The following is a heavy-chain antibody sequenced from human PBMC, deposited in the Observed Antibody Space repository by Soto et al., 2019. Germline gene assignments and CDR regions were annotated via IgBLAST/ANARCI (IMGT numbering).Heavy chain of an antibody. CDR2: IKEDGTEK. Sequence: EVQLAESGGGLVQPGDSLRLSCAASGFSFSAYWMNWVRQARGKGLEWVANIKEDGTEKYYVDSVKGRFTVSRDNANNTLYREMNNLRVEDTALYYCASHGYICRGNDCYRYFASSRQGTLVTVSS. D-gene: IGHD6-13*01. CDR3: ASHGYICRGNDCYRYFAS. J-gene: IGHJ4*02. V-gene: IGHV3-7*03. CDR1: GFSFSAYW.